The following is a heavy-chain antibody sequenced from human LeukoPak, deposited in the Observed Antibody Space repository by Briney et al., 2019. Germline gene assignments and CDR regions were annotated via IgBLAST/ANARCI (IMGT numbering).Heavy chain of an antibody. D-gene: IGHD4/OR15-4a*01. J-gene: IGHJ4*02. CDR1: GFTFSSQA. CDR3: ARDILSGAIGAYYFDY. CDR2: ISSSSSSYI. Sequence: PGGSLRLSCAASGFTFSSQAMSWVRQAPGKGLEWVSSISSSSSSYIYYADSVKGRFTISRDNAKNSLYLQMNSLRAEDTAVYYCARDILSGAIGAYYFDYWGQGTLVTVSS. V-gene: IGHV3-21*01.